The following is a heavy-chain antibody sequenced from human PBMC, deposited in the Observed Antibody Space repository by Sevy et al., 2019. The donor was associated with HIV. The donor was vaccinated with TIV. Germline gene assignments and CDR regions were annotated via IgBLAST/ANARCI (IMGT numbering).Heavy chain of an antibody. J-gene: IGHJ4*02. CDR1: GFTFSSYS. D-gene: IGHD2-15*01. V-gene: IGHV3-21*01. CDR3: ARDLRRDIVVVVAATTTYFDY. CDR2: ISSSSSYI. Sequence: GGSLRLSCAASGFTFSSYSMNWVRQAPGKGLEWVSSISSSSSYIYYADSVKGRFTISRDNAKNSLYLQMNSLRAEDTAVYYCARDLRRDIVVVVAATTTYFDYWGQGTLVTVS.